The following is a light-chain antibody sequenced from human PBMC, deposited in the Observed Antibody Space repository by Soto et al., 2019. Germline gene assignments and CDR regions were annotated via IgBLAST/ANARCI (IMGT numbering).Light chain of an antibody. V-gene: IGKV3-15*01. Sequence: EIVMTQSPATLSFSPGERATLSCRASQSVSSNFAGYQQKPGQAPRLLIYGASTRATGIPARFSGSVSGTEFTLTLSSLQSDEFAVYYCQQYNNWPPITFGQGTKLEIK. CDR1: QSVSSN. CDR2: GAS. J-gene: IGKJ2*01. CDR3: QQYNNWPPIT.